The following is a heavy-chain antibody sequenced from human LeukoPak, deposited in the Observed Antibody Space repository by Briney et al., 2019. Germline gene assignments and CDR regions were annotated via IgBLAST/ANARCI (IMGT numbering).Heavy chain of an antibody. CDR2: ISAYNGNT. CDR3: ARDPSMSASGYVNFDY. D-gene: IGHD5-12*01. V-gene: IGHV1-18*01. Sequence: ASVKVSCKASGYTFTSYGISWVRQAPGQGLEWMGWISAYNGNTNYAQKLQGRVTMTTDTSTSTAYMELRSLRSDDTAVYYCARDPSMSASGYVNFDYWGQGTLVTVSS. J-gene: IGHJ4*02. CDR1: GYTFTSYG.